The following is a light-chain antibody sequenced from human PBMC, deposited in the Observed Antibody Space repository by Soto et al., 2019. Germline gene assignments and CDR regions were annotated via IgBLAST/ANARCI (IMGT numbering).Light chain of an antibody. CDR3: SSYTSSSTRNYV. CDR1: SSDVGGYNY. J-gene: IGLJ1*01. V-gene: IGLV2-14*01. CDR2: EVS. Sequence: QSVLTQPASVSGSPGQSITISCTGTSSDVGGYNYVSWYQQHPGKAPKLMIYEVSNRPSGVSNRFSGSKSGNTAFLTISGLQAEDEADYYCSSYTSSSTRNYVSGTGTKVTVL.